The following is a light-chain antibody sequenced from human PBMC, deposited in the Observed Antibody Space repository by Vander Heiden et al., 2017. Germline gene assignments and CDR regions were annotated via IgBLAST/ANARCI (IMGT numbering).Light chain of an antibody. Sequence: DIVMTQSPDSLAVSLGERATINCKSSQSVLYSSNNKNYLAWYQQKPGQPPKLLIYWASNREYGVPDRFSGSGSGTDFPLTISRLQAEDVAVYYWQQDYSTHFFGHRTKVDIK. CDR1: QSVLYSSNNKNY. CDR3: QQDYSTHF. CDR2: WAS. V-gene: IGKV4-1*01. J-gene: IGKJ3*01.